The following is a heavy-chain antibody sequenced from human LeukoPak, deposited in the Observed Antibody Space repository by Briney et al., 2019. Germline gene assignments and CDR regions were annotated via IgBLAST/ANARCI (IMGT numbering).Heavy chain of an antibody. CDR2: TYYRSKWYN. J-gene: IGHJ3*02. CDR1: GDSVSSNSAA. V-gene: IGHV6-1*01. D-gene: IGHD2-21*01. CDR3: CHSLSGRTGAFDI. Sequence: SQTLSLTCAISGDSVSSNSAAWNWIRQPPSRGLEWLGRTYYRSKWYNDYAVSVKSRITINPDTSKNQFPLQLDSVTPEDTAVYYCCHSLSGRTGAFDIWGRGTVVTVSS.